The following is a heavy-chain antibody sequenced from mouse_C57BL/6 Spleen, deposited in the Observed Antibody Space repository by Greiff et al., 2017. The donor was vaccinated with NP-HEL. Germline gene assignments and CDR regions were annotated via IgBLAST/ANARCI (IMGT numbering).Heavy chain of an antibody. J-gene: IGHJ2*01. CDR1: GYTFTDYE. CDR3: TRLHYGSSYGY. D-gene: IGHD1-1*01. CDR2: IDPETGGT. Sequence: QVQLQQSGAELVRPGASVTLSCKASGYTFTDYEMHWVKQTPVHGLEWIGAIDPETGGTAYNQKFKGKAILTADKSSITAYMELRSLTSEDSAVYYCTRLHYGSSYGYWGQGTTLTVSS. V-gene: IGHV1-15*01.